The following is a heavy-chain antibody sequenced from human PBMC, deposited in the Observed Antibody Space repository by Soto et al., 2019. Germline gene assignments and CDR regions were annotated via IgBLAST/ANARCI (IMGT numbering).Heavy chain of an antibody. V-gene: IGHV4-30-4*01. Sequence: SETLSLTCTVSGGSISSGDYYWSWVLQPPGKGLEWIGHISYSGSTYYNPSLKSRVTISVDTSKNQFSLKLSSVTAADTAVYYCASRRPYYYDSSGLFDYWGQGTLVTVSS. J-gene: IGHJ4*02. D-gene: IGHD3-22*01. CDR3: ASRRPYYYDSSGLFDY. CDR1: GGSISSGDYY. CDR2: ISYSGST.